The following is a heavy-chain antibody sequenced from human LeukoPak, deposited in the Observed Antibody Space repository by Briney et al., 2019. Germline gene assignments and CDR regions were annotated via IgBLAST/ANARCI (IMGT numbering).Heavy chain of an antibody. CDR3: AKDGGLWVSAHWGDS. CDR1: GFTFSSYT. J-gene: IGHJ4*02. CDR2: ITTSDGNT. Sequence: GGSLRLSCAASGFTFSSYTMSWVRQAPGKGLEWVSTITTSDGNTYYADSVKGRFAVSRDNSKNTLFLQMNSLRAEDTAVYYCAKDGGLWVSAHWGDSWGRGTLVTVSS. V-gene: IGHV3-23*01. D-gene: IGHD7-27*01.